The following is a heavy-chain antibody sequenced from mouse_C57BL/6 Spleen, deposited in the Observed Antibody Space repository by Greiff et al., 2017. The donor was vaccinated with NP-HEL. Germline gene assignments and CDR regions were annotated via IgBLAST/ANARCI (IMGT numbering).Heavy chain of an antibody. D-gene: IGHD1-1*01. CDR1: GYAFSSYW. CDR3: ARKNYYGSSYEGYYFDY. J-gene: IGHJ2*01. CDR2: IYPGDGDT. Sequence: QVQLQQSGAELVKPGASVKISCKASGYAFSSYWMNWVKQRPGKGLEWIGQIYPGDGDTNYNGKFKGKATLTADKSSSTAYMQLSSLTSEDAAVYFCARKNYYGSSYEGYYFDYWGQGTTLTVSS. V-gene: IGHV1-80*01.